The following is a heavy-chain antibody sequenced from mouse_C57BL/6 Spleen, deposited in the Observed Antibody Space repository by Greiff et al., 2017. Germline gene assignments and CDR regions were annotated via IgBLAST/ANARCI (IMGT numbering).Heavy chain of an antibody. J-gene: IGHJ4*01. D-gene: IGHD2-3*01. CDR2: IYPSNGVS. Sequence: VQLQQPGPELVKPGASVKISCKASGYSFTGYYMHWVKQSPGNILDWIGYIYPSNGVSSYNQKFKGKATLTVDKSSSTAYMELRSLTSEDSAVYYCARYERAMDYWGQGTSVTVSS. CDR3: ARYERAMDY. CDR1: GYSFTGYY. V-gene: IGHV1-31*01.